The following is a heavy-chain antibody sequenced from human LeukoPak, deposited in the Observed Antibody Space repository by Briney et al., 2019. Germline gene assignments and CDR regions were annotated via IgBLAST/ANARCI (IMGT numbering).Heavy chain of an antibody. J-gene: IGHJ6*03. D-gene: IGHD3-10*01. Sequence: GESLKISCKGSGYSFTSYWIGWVRQMPGKGLEWMGIIYPGDSDTRYSPSFQGQVTISADKSISTAYLQWSSLKASDTAMYYCARLGFDYLVGLGYYYMDVWGKGTTVTVSS. CDR2: IYPGDSDT. CDR1: GYSFTSYW. CDR3: ARLGFDYLVGLGYYYMDV. V-gene: IGHV5-51*01.